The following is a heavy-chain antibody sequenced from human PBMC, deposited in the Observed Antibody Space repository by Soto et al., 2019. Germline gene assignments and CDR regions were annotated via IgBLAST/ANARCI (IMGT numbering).Heavy chain of an antibody. J-gene: IGHJ4*02. CDR2: IIPIFGTA. D-gene: IGHD2-15*01. CDR1: GGTFSSYA. Sequence: ASVKVSCKASGGTFSSYAISWVRQAPGQGLEWMGGIIPIFGTANYAQKFQGRVTITADESTSTAYMELSSLRSEDTAVYYCASTPLGYCSGGSCYRHNYFDYWGQGTLVTVSS. V-gene: IGHV1-69*13. CDR3: ASTPLGYCSGGSCYRHNYFDY.